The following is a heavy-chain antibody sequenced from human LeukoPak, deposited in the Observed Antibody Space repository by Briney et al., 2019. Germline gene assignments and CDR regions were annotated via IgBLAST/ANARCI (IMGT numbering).Heavy chain of an antibody. Sequence: SETLSLTCTVSGGSISSSSYYWGWIRQPPGKGLEWIGSTYYSGSTYYNPSLKSRVTISVDTSKNQFSLKLSSVTAADTAVYYCARPIRQTNWFDLWGQGTLVTVSS. CDR3: ARPIRQTNWFDL. CDR2: TYYSGST. V-gene: IGHV4-39*01. CDR1: GGSISSSSYY. J-gene: IGHJ5*02.